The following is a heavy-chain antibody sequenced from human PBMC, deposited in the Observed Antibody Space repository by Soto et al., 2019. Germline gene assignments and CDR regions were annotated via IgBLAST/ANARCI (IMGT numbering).Heavy chain of an antibody. J-gene: IGHJ4*02. V-gene: IGHV4-34*01. D-gene: IGHD6-13*01. CDR1: GGSFSGYC. CDR2: INDSGGT. CDR3: ARGRKAYSSSWYVD. Sequence: QVQLQQWGAGLLKPSETLSLNCAVYGGSFSGYCWSWIRQPPGKGLERIGEINDSGGTNYNPSLKSRVSISVDTSKNQFSLSLSSVTAADTAVYHCARGRKAYSSSWYVDWGQGTLVTVSS.